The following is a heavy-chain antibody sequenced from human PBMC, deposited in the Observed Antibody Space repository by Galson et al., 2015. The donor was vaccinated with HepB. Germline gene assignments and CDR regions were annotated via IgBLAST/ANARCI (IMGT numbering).Heavy chain of an antibody. Sequence: SVKVSCKASGGTFSSYAISWVRQAPGQGLEWMGGIIPIFGTANYAQKFQGRVTITADESTSTAYMELSSLRSEDTAVYYCARATPSDYGDNWYFDLWGRGTLVTVSS. J-gene: IGHJ2*01. V-gene: IGHV1-69*13. CDR2: IIPIFGTA. CDR3: ARATPSDYGDNWYFDL. CDR1: GGTFSSYA. D-gene: IGHD4-17*01.